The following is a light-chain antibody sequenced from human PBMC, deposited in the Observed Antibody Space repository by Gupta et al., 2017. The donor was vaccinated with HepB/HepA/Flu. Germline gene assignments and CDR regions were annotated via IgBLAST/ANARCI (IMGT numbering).Light chain of an antibody. CDR2: RNN. J-gene: IGLJ2*01. Sequence: QSVLTQPPSASWPPGQRVTISCSGRSSNFGSDYVYWYQQLPGTAPKLLMYRNNQRPAGVPDRFSGSKAGTAASLAINGLREEEEADYYGATKEDSRYVVFGGGTKLTVL. CDR1: SSNFGSDY. V-gene: IGLV1-47*01. CDR3: ATKEDSRYVV.